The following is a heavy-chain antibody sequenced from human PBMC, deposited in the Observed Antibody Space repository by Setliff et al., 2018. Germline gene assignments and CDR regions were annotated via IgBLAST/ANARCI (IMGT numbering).Heavy chain of an antibody. Sequence: PGGSLRLSCAASGFTFSSYGMHWVRQAPGKGLEWVAVISYDGSNKYYADSVKGRFTISRDNSKNTLYLQMNSLRAEDTAVYYCAKDRQIRNYYDSSGYDAFDIWGQGTMVTVSS. CDR2: ISYDGSNK. J-gene: IGHJ3*02. CDR1: GFTFSSYG. D-gene: IGHD3-22*01. CDR3: AKDRQIRNYYDSSGYDAFDI. V-gene: IGHV3-30*18.